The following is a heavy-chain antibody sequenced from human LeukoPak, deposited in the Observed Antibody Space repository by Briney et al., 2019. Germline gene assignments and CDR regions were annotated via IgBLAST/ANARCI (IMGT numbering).Heavy chain of an antibody. CDR2: IYYSGST. J-gene: IGHJ6*02. V-gene: IGHV4-4*02. D-gene: IGHD3-22*01. Sequence: SGTLSLTCAVSGGSISSSNWWSWVRQPPGKGLEWIGYIYYSGSTNYNPSLKSRVTISVDTSKNQFSLKLSSVTAADTAVYYCARDRNYESSGYSPPYYYYYGMDVWGQGTTVTVSS. CDR3: ARDRNYESSGYSPPYYYYYGMDV. CDR1: GGSISSSNW.